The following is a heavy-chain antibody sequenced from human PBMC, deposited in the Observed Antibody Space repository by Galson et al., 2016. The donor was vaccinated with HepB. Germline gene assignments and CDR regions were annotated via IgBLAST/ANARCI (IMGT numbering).Heavy chain of an antibody. CDR3: ARHSPVSGTRGFDY. D-gene: IGHD6-19*01. J-gene: IGHJ4*02. CDR2: IYQGGRT. V-gene: IGHV4-4*02. Sequence: SLRLSCAASGFFFSGRAMSWVRQAPGQGLEWIGEIYQGGRTHYNPSLKSRITMSIDKSKNQFSLTLNSVTAADTAVYYCARHSPVSGTRGFDYWGLGTLVTVSS. CDR1: GFFFSGRAM.